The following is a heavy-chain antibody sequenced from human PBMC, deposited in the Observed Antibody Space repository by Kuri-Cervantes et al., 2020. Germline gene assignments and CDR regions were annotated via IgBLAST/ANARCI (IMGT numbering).Heavy chain of an antibody. J-gene: IGHJ3*02. D-gene: IGHD6-19*01. Sequence: ASVKVSCKASGYTFTSYGISWVRQAPGQGLEWMGWISAYNGNTSYAQKLQGRVTMTTDTSTSTAYMELRSLRSDDTAVYYCARAFSSVWYARYAFDIWGQGTMVTVSS. CDR1: GYTFTSYG. CDR3: ARAFSSVWYARYAFDI. V-gene: IGHV1-18*01. CDR2: ISAYNGNT.